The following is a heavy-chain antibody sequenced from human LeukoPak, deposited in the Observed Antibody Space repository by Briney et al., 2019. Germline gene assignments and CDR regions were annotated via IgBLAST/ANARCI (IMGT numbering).Heavy chain of an antibody. CDR3: AREICSGGSCHYFDY. CDR1: GLPFSSYW. V-gene: IGHV3-7*01. J-gene: IGHJ4*02. D-gene: IGHD2-15*01. Sequence: GGSLSLSCAASGLPFSSYWMSWVRQAPGKGLEWVANIKQDGSEKNYVDSVKGRFTISRDNARSSLYLQMNSLRAEDTAVYYCAREICSGGSCHYFDYWGQGTLVTVSS. CDR2: IKQDGSEK.